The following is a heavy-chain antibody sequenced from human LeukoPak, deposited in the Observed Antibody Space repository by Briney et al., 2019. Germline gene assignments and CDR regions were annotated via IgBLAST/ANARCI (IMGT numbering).Heavy chain of an antibody. Sequence: ASVKVSCEASGYTFTSYDINWVRQATGQGLEWMRWMNPNSGNTGYAQKFQGRVTMTRNTSISTAYMELSSLRSEDTAVYYCARGGKWLRFPYYWGQGTLVTVSS. CDR2: MNPNSGNT. V-gene: IGHV1-8*01. CDR3: ARGGKWLRFPYY. D-gene: IGHD5-12*01. CDR1: GYTFTSYD. J-gene: IGHJ4*02.